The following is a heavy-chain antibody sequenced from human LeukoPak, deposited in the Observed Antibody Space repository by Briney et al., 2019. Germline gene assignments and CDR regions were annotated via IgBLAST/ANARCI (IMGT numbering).Heavy chain of an antibody. Sequence: GGSLRLSCAAPGFIFNNYGLIWVRQAPGKGLEWVSAISNDGGGTQYADFVEGRFTISRDNSKNTLFLQMSSLRAEDMALYYCAKGSSGYFADLWGQGTLVTVSS. D-gene: IGHD3-22*01. CDR1: GFIFNNYG. J-gene: IGHJ5*02. CDR2: ISNDGGGT. CDR3: AKGSSGYFADL. V-gene: IGHV3-23*01.